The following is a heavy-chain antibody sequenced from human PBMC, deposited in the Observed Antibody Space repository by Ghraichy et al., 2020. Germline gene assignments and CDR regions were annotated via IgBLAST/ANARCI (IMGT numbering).Heavy chain of an antibody. CDR2: IYNSGST. CDR3: ARATAGTGPDY. CDR1: GGSISSYS. J-gene: IGHJ4*01. Sequence: SETLSLTCTVSGGSISSYSWSWIRQPPGKGLEWIGYIYNSGSTNYNPSLTSRVTISADTSKNQFSLKLNSVTAADTAVYYCARATAGTGPDYWGQGTLVTVSS. D-gene: IGHD6-13*01. V-gene: IGHV4-59*01.